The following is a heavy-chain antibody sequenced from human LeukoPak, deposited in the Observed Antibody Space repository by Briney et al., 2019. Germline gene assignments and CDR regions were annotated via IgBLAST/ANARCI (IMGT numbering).Heavy chain of an antibody. CDR2: IYSSGST. D-gene: IGHD2-15*01. Sequence: GGSLRLSCAASGFNVSNNYMTWVRQAPGKGLEWVSLIYSSGSTYYADSVKGRFTISRDNSKNTLYLQVNSLRAEDTAVYYCARRGDSGRSFDYWGQGTLVTVSS. CDR1: GFNVSNNY. J-gene: IGHJ4*02. V-gene: IGHV3-53*01. CDR3: ARRGDSGRSFDY.